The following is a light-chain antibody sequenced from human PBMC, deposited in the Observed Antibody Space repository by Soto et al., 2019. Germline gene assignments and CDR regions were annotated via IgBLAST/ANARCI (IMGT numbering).Light chain of an antibody. V-gene: IGLV1-40*01. CDR2: GNS. Sequence: QSVLTQPPSVSGAPGQRVTISCTGSSSNIGAGYDVHWYQQLPGTAPKLLIYGNSNRPSGVPDRFSGSKSGTSASLAITGLQADDDSDYYCQSYVSSLSGWVFGGGTKLTVL. CDR1: SSNIGAGYD. J-gene: IGLJ3*02. CDR3: QSYVSSLSGWV.